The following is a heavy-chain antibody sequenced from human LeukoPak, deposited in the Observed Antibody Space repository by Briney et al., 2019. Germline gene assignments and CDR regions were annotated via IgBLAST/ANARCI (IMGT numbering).Heavy chain of an antibody. Sequence: SETLSLTCTVSGGSMSSYYWNWIRQSAGKGLEWIGHIYTSGTTNYNPSLKSRVTISVDTSKNQFSLKLSSVTAADTAVYYCARRVRYGDFDYWGQGTLVTVSS. V-gene: IGHV4-4*07. CDR2: IYTSGTT. CDR3: ARRVRYGDFDY. CDR1: GGSMSSYY. J-gene: IGHJ4*02. D-gene: IGHD3-9*01.